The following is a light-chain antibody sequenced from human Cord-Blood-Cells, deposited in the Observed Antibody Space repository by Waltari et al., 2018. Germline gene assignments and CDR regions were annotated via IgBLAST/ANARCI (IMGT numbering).Light chain of an antibody. CDR3: QSYDSSNHGV. Sequence: NFMLTQPPPVSDSPGKTVTISCTGTSGSIASNYVQWYPQRPGSSPTTVIEEDNQTPAGAPDRFSSSLDSPPNAASPTITGLKTEDEADYYCQSYDSSNHGVFGGGTKLTVL. CDR2: EDN. J-gene: IGLJ3*02. CDR1: SGSIASNY. V-gene: IGLV6-57*01.